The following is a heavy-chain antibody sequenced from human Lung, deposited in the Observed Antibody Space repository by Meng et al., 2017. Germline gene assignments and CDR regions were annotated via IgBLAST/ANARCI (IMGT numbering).Heavy chain of an antibody. D-gene: IGHD4-11*01. V-gene: IGHV4-34*01. CDR2: INHSGST. CDR3: ARGPTTMAHDFDY. Sequence: QVQLQQWGAGSLKPSEPRSLTCVVLGGSFSDYYWSWIRQPPGKGLEWIGEINHSGSTNYNPSLESRATISVDTSQNNLSLKLSSVTAADSAVYYCARGPTTMAHDFDYWGQGTLVTVSS. J-gene: IGHJ4*02. CDR1: GGSFSDYY.